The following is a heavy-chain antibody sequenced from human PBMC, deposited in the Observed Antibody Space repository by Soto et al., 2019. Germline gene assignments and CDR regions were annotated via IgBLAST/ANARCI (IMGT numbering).Heavy chain of an antibody. J-gene: IGHJ3*02. CDR1: GYNFTGYY. D-gene: IGHD3-22*01. Sequence: QVQLVQSGAEVKKPGAAVKVSCKASGYNFTGYYIYWVRQAPGQGLEWRTWINPDTGGTNYAQKFQGRVTMTRDTSIRTAYMGLSRLRSDDTAVYYCARGRLDYDSSAYPGEAFDIWGQGTMVTVSS. CDR3: ARGRLDYDSSAYPGEAFDI. CDR2: INPDTGGT. V-gene: IGHV1-2*02.